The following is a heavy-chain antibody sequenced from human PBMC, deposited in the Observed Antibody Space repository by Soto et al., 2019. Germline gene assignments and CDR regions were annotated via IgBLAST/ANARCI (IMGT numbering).Heavy chain of an antibody. CDR1: GDSVSSNNAA. D-gene: IGHD2-15*01. CDR2: TYYRSKWYS. Sequence: PPQRLSLTCSISGDSVSSNNAAWNWIRQSPSRGLEWLGRTYYRSKWYSYYAASVRSRISISPDTSKNQFSLQLKSVTPEDTAVYYCARGPSSLAHWGQGIVVTVS. CDR3: ARGPSSLAH. J-gene: IGHJ4*02. V-gene: IGHV6-1*01.